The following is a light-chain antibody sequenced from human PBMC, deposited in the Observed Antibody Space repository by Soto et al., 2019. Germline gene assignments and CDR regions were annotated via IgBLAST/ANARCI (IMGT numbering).Light chain of an antibody. CDR2: DTS. Sequence: EVVMTQSPATLSVSPGERATLSCRASRGIGSTLAWYQQKPGQTPRLLIYDTSTRATGVPGRFIGSRSGTEFTLTLTSLQSEDFAVYYCQRYGGFGQGTKVEIK. CDR3: QRYGG. V-gene: IGKV3-15*01. CDR1: RGIGST. J-gene: IGKJ1*01.